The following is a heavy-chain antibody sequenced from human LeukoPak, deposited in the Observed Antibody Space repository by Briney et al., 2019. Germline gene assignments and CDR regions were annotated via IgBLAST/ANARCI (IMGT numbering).Heavy chain of an antibody. Sequence: PSETLSLTCTVSGGSISSSSYYWGWIRQPPGKGLEWIGSIYYSGSTYYNPSLKGRVTISVDTSKNQFSLKLSSVTAADTAVYYCARHRDCSSTSCYIRREDAFDIWGQGTMVTVSS. J-gene: IGHJ3*02. V-gene: IGHV4-39*01. CDR2: IYYSGST. CDR3: ARHRDCSSTSCYIRREDAFDI. CDR1: GGSISSSSYY. D-gene: IGHD2-2*02.